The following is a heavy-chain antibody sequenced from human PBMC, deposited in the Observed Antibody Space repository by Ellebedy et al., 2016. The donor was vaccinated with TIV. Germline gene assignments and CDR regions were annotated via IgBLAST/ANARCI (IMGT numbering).Heavy chain of an antibody. V-gene: IGHV1-24*01. CDR3: ATGGDYYGSGSIFDY. CDR1: GYILTELS. CDR2: FNPEDGKT. J-gene: IGHJ4*02. Sequence: ASVKVSCKVSGYILTELSMHWVRQAPGHGLEWMGGFNPEDGKTVYAQNFQGRVTVTEDTSTDTAYMELSSLTSGDTAVYYCATGGDYYGSGSIFDYWGQGTLVTVSS. D-gene: IGHD3-10*01.